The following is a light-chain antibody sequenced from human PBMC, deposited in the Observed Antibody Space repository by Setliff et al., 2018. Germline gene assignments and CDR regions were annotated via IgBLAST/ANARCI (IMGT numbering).Light chain of an antibody. V-gene: IGLV2-14*02. CDR2: EVS. J-gene: IGLJ2*01. CDR3: SSYTSSSTYVV. CDR1: SSDVGSYNL. Sequence: QSALTQPASVSGSPGQSITISCTGTSSDVGSYNLVSWYQQHPGKAPKLMIYEVSKRPSGVSNRFSGSKSGNTASLTISGLQAEDEADYYCSSYTSSSTYVVFGGGTKGTVL.